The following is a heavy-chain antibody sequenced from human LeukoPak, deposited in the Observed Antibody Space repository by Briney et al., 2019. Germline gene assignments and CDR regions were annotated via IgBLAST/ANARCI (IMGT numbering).Heavy chain of an antibody. CDR2: VVPIVDMT. Sequence: ASVKVSCKASRDSFNNYATTWVRQAPGQGLEWMGRVVPIVDMTQYAQKFQGRVTISVDKSTSIVYMELSSLTFADTAVYFCARDNSSSWYGGYYYYMDVWGKGTTVTVSS. D-gene: IGHD6-13*01. CDR3: ARDNSSSWYGGYYYYMDV. J-gene: IGHJ6*03. CDR1: RDSFNNYA. V-gene: IGHV1-69*04.